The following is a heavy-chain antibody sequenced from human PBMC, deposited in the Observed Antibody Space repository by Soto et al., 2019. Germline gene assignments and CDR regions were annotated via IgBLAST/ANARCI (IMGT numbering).Heavy chain of an antibody. CDR3: ARGGYDFWSGYSGPHDYGMDV. D-gene: IGHD3-3*01. J-gene: IGHJ6*02. V-gene: IGHV3-23*01. Sequence: PGGSLRLSCAASGFTFSSYAMTWVRQAPGKGLEWVSAISAAGGNTYYADSVKGRFTISRDNSKNTLYLQMNSLRAEDTAVYYCARGGYDFWSGYSGPHDYGMDVWGQGTTVTVSS. CDR2: ISAAGGNT. CDR1: GFTFSSYA.